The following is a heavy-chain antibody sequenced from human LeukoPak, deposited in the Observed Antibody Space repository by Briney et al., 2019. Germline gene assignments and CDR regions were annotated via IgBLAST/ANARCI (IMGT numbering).Heavy chain of an antibody. CDR3: AKVLAGSYYYMDV. CDR2: ISGSGGST. J-gene: IGHJ6*03. D-gene: IGHD2-15*01. CDR1: GFTFSSYA. V-gene: IGHV3-23*01. Sequence: GGSLRLSCAASGFTFSSYAMSWVRQAPGKRLEWVSAISGSGGSTYYADSVKGRFTISRDNPKNTLYLQMNSLRAEDTAVYYCAKVLAGSYYYMDVWGKGTTVTVSS.